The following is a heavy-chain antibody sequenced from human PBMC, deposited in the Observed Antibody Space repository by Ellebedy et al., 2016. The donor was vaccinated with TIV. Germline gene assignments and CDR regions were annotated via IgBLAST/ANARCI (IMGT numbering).Heavy chain of an antibody. J-gene: IGHJ5*02. Sequence: GESLKISCAASGFNFRSYWMTWVHQAPGKGLEWVAKIRQEGDEIYYVESVKGRFTISRDNAKNSLFLQMNSLRVEGTAVYYCARRASYGDYAVQVNPWFDPWGQGTLVTVSS. CDR1: GFNFRSYW. V-gene: IGHV3-7*01. CDR2: IRQEGDEI. D-gene: IGHD4-17*01. CDR3: ARRASYGDYAVQVNPWFDP.